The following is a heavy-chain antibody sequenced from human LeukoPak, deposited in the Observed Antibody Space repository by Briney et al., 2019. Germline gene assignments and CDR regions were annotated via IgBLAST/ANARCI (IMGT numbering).Heavy chain of an antibody. J-gene: IGHJ4*02. D-gene: IGHD3-16*01. V-gene: IGHV3-11*01. CDR1: GFTFSDYY. CDR3: ARGVWGGQMLYFDS. Sequence: GGSLRLSCAASGFTFSDYYMYWIRQAPGKGLEWVSYISSSATHTYYADSVKGRFTISRDNAKISLSLQMNSLRAEDTAIYYCARGVWGGQMLYFDSWGQGTLVTVSS. CDR2: ISSSATHT.